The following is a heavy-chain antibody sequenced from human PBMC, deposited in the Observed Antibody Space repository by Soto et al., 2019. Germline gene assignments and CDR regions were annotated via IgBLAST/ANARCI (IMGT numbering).Heavy chain of an antibody. D-gene: IGHD3-3*01. J-gene: IGHJ4*02. CDR1: GYTFTSYY. V-gene: IGHV1-46*03. CDR2: INPSGGST. Sequence: GASVKVSCKASGYTFTSYYMHWVRQAPGQGLEWMGIINPSGGSTSYAQKFQGRVTMTRDTSTSTVYMELSSLRSEDTAVYYCARLYYDFWSGYPYYFDYWGQGTLVTVSS. CDR3: ARLYYDFWSGYPYYFDY.